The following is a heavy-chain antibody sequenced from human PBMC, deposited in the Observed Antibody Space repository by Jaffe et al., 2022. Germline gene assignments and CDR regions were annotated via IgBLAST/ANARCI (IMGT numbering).Heavy chain of an antibody. CDR2: ISGSGGST. V-gene: IGHV3-23*01. CDR1: GFTFSSYA. D-gene: IGHD3-10*01. CDR3: AKGDYYGSGSYYNVYYFDY. Sequence: EVQLLESGGGLVQPGGSLRLSCAASGFTFSSYAMSWVRQAPGKGLEWVSAISGSGGSTYYADSVKGRFTISRDNSKNTLYLQMNSLRAEDTAVYYCAKGDYYGSGSYYNVYYFDYWGQGTLVTVSS. J-gene: IGHJ4*02.